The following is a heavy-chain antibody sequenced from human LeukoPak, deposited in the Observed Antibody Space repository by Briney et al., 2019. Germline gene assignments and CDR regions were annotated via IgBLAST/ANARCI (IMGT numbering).Heavy chain of an antibody. CDR2: ISTSSSYL. V-gene: IGHV3-21*01. CDR1: GFTFSSYT. J-gene: IGHJ6*04. Sequence: GGSLRLSCAASGFTFSSYTMNWVRQAPGKGLEWVSSISTSSSYLYSADSVKGRFTISRDNAKNSLYLQMNSLRAEDTAVYYCAELGITMIGGVWGKGTTVTVSS. CDR3: AELGITMIGGV. D-gene: IGHD3-10*02.